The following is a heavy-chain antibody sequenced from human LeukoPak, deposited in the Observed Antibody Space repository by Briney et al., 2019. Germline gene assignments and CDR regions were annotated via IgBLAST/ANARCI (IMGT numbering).Heavy chain of an antibody. D-gene: IGHD3-22*01. CDR2: IYSDDNT. V-gene: IGHV3-66*01. Sequence: PGGSLRLSCAVSGFTVGASYMSWVRQAPGKGREWVSVIYSDDNTDYADSVKGRFSISRDNVKNMLYLQMSSLRVEDTAVYYCARDGKDSSGYYFGDSWGQGTLVTVSS. CDR3: ARDGKDSSGYYFGDS. J-gene: IGHJ4*02. CDR1: GFTVGASY.